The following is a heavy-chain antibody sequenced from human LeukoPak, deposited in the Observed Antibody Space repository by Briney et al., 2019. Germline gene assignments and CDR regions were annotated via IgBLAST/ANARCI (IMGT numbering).Heavy chain of an antibody. CDR3: ARVSYYYDSSGHRTDTEFDY. Sequence: GSLRLSCAASGFTVSSNSMGWVRQAPGKGLEWVAVVYNVGATYYADSVKGRFTISRDNSKNAVYLQMNSLRAEDTALYYCARVSYYYDSSGHRTDTEFDYWGQGSLVTVAS. J-gene: IGHJ4*02. CDR2: VYNVGAT. D-gene: IGHD3-22*01. V-gene: IGHV3-66*01. CDR1: GFTVSSNS.